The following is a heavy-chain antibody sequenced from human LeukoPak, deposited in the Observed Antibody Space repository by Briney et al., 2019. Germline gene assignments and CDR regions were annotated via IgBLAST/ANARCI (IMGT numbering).Heavy chain of an antibody. D-gene: IGHD1-26*01. V-gene: IGHV3-21*01. CDR2: ISSSSSYI. CDR3: AMMNSGSYWGPGFDY. CDR1: GFTFSSYS. Sequence: GGSLRLSCAASGFTFSSYSMNWVRQAPGKGLEWVSSISSSSSYIYYADSVKGRFTISRDNAKNSLYLQMNSLRAEDTAVYYCAMMNSGSYWGPGFDYWGQGTLVTVSS. J-gene: IGHJ4*02.